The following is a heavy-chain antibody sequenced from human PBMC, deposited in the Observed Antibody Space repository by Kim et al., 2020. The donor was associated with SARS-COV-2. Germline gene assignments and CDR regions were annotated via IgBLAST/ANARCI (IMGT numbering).Heavy chain of an antibody. Sequence: SLKSRVTISVDTSKNQLALKLSSVTAADTAVYYCARSGYSYGYYYYGMDVWGQGTTVTVSS. J-gene: IGHJ6*02. V-gene: IGHV4-34*01. D-gene: IGHD5-18*01. CDR3: ARSGYSYGYYYYGMDV.